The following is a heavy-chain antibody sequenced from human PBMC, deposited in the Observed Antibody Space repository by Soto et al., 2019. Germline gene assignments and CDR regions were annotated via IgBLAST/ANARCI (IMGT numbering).Heavy chain of an antibody. CDR1: GFTFGTYG. Sequence: GGSLRLSCAASGFTFGTYGMHWVRQAPGKGLEWVSVIWFDGSNKYYADSVKGRFTISRDNSKNTLYLQMNSLRAEDTAVYYCARDNPWFDPWGQGTLVTVSS. CDR2: IWFDGSNK. J-gene: IGHJ5*02. V-gene: IGHV3-33*01. CDR3: ARDNPWFDP.